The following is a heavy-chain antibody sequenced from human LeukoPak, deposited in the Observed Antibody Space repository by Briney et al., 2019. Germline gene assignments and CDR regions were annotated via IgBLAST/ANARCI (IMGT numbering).Heavy chain of an antibody. CDR3: AKRGRGSGFYYFDY. D-gene: IGHD6-19*01. J-gene: IGHJ4*02. CDR1: GFTFSSYG. CDR2: ISYDGSNK. Sequence: GRSLRLSCAASGFTFSSYGMHWVRQAPGKGLEWVAVISYDGSNKYYADSVKGRFTISRDNSKNTLYLQMNSLRAEDTAVYYCAKRGRGSGFYYFDYWGQGTLVTVSS. V-gene: IGHV3-30*18.